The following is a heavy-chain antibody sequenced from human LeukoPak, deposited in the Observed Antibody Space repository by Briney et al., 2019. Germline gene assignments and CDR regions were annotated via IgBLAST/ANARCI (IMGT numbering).Heavy chain of an antibody. V-gene: IGHV4-61*02. CDR1: GGSISSGSYY. CDR2: IYTSGST. Sequence: SQTLSLTCTVSGGSISSGSYYWSWIRQPAGKGLEWIGRIYTSGSTNYNPSLKSRVTISVDTSKNQFSLKLSSVTAADTAVYYCARGRQYSGSWYKWFDPWGQGTLVTVSS. D-gene: IGHD6-13*01. CDR3: ARGRQYSGSWYKWFDP. J-gene: IGHJ5*02.